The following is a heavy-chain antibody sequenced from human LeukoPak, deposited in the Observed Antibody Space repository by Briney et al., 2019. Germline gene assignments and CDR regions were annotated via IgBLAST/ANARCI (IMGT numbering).Heavy chain of an antibody. CDR1: GFTFSSYA. Sequence: PGRSLRLSCAASGFTFSSYAMHWVRQAPGKGLECVAVISYDGSNKYYADSVKGRFTISRDNSKNTLYLQMNSLRAEDTAVYYCARDYGSGSYYIDYWGQGTLVTVSS. V-gene: IGHV3-30*04. CDR2: ISYDGSNK. CDR3: ARDYGSGSYYIDY. J-gene: IGHJ4*02. D-gene: IGHD3-10*01.